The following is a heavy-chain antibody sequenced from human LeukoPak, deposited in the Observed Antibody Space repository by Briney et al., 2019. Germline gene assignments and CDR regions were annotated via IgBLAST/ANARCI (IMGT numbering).Heavy chain of an antibody. CDR1: VGSISSGGYY. J-gene: IGHJ6*04. CDR2: IYYSGST. V-gene: IGHV4-31*03. Sequence: SQTLSLTCTVSVGSISSGGYYWSWIRQHPGKGLEWIGYIYYSGSTYYNPSLKSRVTISVDTSKNQFSLKLSSVTAADTAVYYCARDVRVGYCSGGSCYEGNGMDVWGKGTTVTVSS. D-gene: IGHD2-15*01. CDR3: ARDVRVGYCSGGSCYEGNGMDV.